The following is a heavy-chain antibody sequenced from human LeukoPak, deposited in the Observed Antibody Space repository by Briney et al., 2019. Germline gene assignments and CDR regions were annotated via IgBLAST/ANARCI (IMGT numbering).Heavy chain of an antibody. J-gene: IGHJ4*02. CDR1: GFTFSSYS. D-gene: IGHD1-7*01. V-gene: IGHV3-21*01. Sequence: PGGSLRLSCAASGFTFSSYSMNWVRQAPGKGLEWVSSISSSSSYIYYADSVKGRFTISRDNAKNSLYLQMNSLRAEDTAVYYCARDHRTNWNYASWGQGTLVTVSS. CDR3: ARDHRTNWNYAS. CDR2: ISSSSSYI.